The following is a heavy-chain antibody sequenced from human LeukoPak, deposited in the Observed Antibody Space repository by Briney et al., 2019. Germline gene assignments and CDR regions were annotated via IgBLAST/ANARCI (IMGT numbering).Heavy chain of an antibody. Sequence: GESLKISCKGFGYSFTTYWIGWVRQMPGKGLEWMGIIYPGDSDTKYSPSFRGQVTISADKSISTAYLQWSSLKASDTAMYYCARSCTSTNCYLTDAFDIWGQGTMVTVFS. CDR1: GYSFTTYW. V-gene: IGHV5-51*01. CDR3: ARSCTSTNCYLTDAFDI. D-gene: IGHD2-2*01. J-gene: IGHJ3*02. CDR2: IYPGDSDT.